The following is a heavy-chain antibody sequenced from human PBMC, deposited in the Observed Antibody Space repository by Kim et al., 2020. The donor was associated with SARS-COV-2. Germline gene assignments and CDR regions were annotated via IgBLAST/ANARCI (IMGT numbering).Heavy chain of an antibody. J-gene: IGHJ4*02. CDR3: ARGPPQWLVLTN. D-gene: IGHD6-19*01. Sequence: ASVKVSCKASGYTFTSYAMHWVRQAPGQRLEWMGWINAGNGNTKYSQKFQGRVTITRDTSASTAYMELSSLRSEDTAVYYCARGPPQWLVLTNWGQGTLVTVSS. CDR1: GYTFTSYA. V-gene: IGHV1-3*01. CDR2: INAGNGNT.